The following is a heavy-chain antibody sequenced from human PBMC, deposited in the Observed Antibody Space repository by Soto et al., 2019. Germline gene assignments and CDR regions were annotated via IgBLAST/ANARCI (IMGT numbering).Heavy chain of an antibody. CDR3: ARDPSFGAFDI. CDR2: IKPDGSET. J-gene: IGHJ3*02. Sequence: EVQLVESGGGLVQPGGSLSLSCEASGFTFRSSWMSWVRQAPGKGLEWVSYIKPDGSETYYVDSVRGRFTISRDNAKNSLYLQMNSLRAEDTALYYCARDPSFGAFDIWGHGTMVTVSA. D-gene: IGHD3-10*01. V-gene: IGHV3-7*01. CDR1: GFTFRSSW.